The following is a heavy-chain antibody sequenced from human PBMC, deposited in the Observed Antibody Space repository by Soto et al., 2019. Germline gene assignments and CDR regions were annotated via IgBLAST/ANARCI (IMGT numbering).Heavy chain of an antibody. Sequence: QLHLVQSGAVVKKPGASVTVSCSASGYPVTAYYMHWVRQAPGRGLEWMGGINPATGAAKYTQTFQGGVTRTRDRPTITVFRDLSGLPSGARAAFSSAKGGGVGVAGSAAFDMWGQGTLVTVSS. CDR1: GYPVTAYY. V-gene: IGHV1-2*02. J-gene: IGHJ3*02. CDR3: AKGGGVGVAGSAAFDM. D-gene: IGHD3-3*01. CDR2: INPATGAA.